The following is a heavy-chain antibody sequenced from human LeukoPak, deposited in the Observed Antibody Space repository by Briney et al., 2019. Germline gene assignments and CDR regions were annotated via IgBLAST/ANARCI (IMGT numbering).Heavy chain of an antibody. CDR1: RFTFSSYE. Sequence: GGSLRLSCAASRFTFSSYEMNWVRQAPGKGLEWVSYISSRGGTIYYADSVKGRFTISRDNAKNSLYLQVNSLRAEDTAVYYCARDKGDYSFDYWGQGTLVTVSS. J-gene: IGHJ4*02. V-gene: IGHV3-48*03. CDR3: ARDKGDYSFDY. CDR2: ISSRGGTI. D-gene: IGHD2-21*02.